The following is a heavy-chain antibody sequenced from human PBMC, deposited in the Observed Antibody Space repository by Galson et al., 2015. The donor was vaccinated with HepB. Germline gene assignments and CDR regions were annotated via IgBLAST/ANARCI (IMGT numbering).Heavy chain of an antibody. CDR1: GYTFTSYG. CDR2: ISAYNGNT. CDR3: ARDLSSHLTYYYGSGSDDAFDI. J-gene: IGHJ3*02. D-gene: IGHD3-10*01. Sequence: SVKVSCKASGYTFTSYGISWVRQAPGQGLEWMGWISAYNGNTNYAQKLQGRVTMTTDTSTSTAYMELRSLRSDDTAVHYCARDLSSHLTYYYGSGSDDAFDIWGQGTMVTVSS. V-gene: IGHV1-18*01.